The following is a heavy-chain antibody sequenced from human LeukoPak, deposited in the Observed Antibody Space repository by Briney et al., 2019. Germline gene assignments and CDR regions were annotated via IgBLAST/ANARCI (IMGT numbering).Heavy chain of an antibody. Sequence: GASVKVSCKASGYTFTGYYMHWVRQAPGQGLEWMGWINPNSGGTNYAQKFQGRVTMTRDTSISTAYMELSRLRSDDTAVYYCAREDVLNKGWCDYWGQGTLVTVSS. J-gene: IGHJ4*02. D-gene: IGHD6-19*01. CDR1: GYTFTGYY. V-gene: IGHV1-2*02. CDR2: INPNSGGT. CDR3: AREDVLNKGWCDY.